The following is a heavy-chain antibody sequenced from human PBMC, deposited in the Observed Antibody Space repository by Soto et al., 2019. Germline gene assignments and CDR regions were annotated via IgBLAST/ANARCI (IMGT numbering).Heavy chain of an antibody. D-gene: IGHD3-3*01. V-gene: IGHV3-30*03. Sequence: GGSLRLSCAASGFTFSSYGMHWVRQAPGKGLEWVAVISYDGSNKYYADSVKGRFTISRDNSKNTLYLQMNSLRAEDTAVYYCAGQYYDFWSGYSTGMDVWGQGTTVTVSS. CDR1: GFTFSSYG. CDR3: AGQYYDFWSGYSTGMDV. J-gene: IGHJ6*02. CDR2: ISYDGSNK.